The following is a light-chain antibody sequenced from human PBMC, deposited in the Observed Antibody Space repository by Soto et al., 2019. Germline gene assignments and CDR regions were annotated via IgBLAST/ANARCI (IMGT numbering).Light chain of an antibody. CDR3: QESYSTPPLT. CDR1: QSISMY. V-gene: IGKV1-39*01. Sequence: DIQMTQSPSSLSASVGDRVTITCRASQSISMYLNWYQQRPGKAPNLLISASSHLESGVPSRISGGGSGTDFTLTISSLQPEDSATYFCQESYSTPPLTFGGGTKVEIK. J-gene: IGKJ4*01. CDR2: ASS.